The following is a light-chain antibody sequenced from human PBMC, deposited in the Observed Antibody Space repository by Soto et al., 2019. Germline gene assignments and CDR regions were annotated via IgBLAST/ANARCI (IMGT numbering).Light chain of an antibody. CDR1: QSGSSSY. CDR3: QQYGSSPYT. CDR2: DAS. J-gene: IGKJ2*01. V-gene: IGKV3D-20*01. Sequence: EIVLTQSPATLSLSPGERATLSCGASQSGSSSYLAWYQQKPGLAPRLLIYDASSRATGIPDRFSGSGSGTDFTLTISRLEPEDFAVYYCQQYGSSPYTFRQGTKLEIK.